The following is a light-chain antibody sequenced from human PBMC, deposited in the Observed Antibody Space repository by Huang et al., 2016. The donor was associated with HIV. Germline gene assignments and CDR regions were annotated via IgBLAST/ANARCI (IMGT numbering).Light chain of an antibody. Sequence: EIVLTQSPATLSLSPGVRATLSCRASQSVNTFLAWYQQKPGQAPRLLIYEAANRATGIPARFRGSGSGTYFTLTISSLEPEDFAVYYCQQRSNRPLTFGGGTKVEIK. CDR1: QSVNTF. CDR3: QQRSNRPLT. CDR2: EAA. V-gene: IGKV3-11*01. J-gene: IGKJ4*01.